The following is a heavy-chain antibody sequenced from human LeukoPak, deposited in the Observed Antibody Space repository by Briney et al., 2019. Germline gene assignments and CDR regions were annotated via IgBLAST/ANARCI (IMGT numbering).Heavy chain of an antibody. Sequence: GGSLRLSCAASGFTFSSYAMHWVRQAPGKGLEWVAVISYDGSNKYYADSVKGRFTISRDNSKNTLYLQMNSLRAEDTAVYYCARRGSPLAIWGQGTMVTVSS. D-gene: IGHD3-10*01. CDR3: ARRGSPLAI. CDR1: GFTFSSYA. CDR2: ISYDGSNK. J-gene: IGHJ3*02. V-gene: IGHV3-30-3*01.